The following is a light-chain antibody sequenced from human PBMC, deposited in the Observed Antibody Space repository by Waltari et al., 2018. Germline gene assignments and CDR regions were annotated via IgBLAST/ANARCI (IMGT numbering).Light chain of an antibody. CDR1: GSDVGGYDY. J-gene: IGLJ2*01. CDR2: DVY. CDR3: SSYTSSGVV. V-gene: IGLV2-14*01. Sequence: QSALTQPASVSGSPGQAIIISCTGTGSDVGGYDYVPWYQQYPGKAPRLIIYDVYNRPSGVSLRFSGSKSDNTASLTISGLQADDESVYYCSSYTSSGVVFGGGTKLTVL.